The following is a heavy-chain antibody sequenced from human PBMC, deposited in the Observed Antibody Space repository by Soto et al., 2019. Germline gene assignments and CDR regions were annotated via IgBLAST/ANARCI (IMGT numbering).Heavy chain of an antibody. CDR2: ISSSGSI. D-gene: IGHD6-13*01. CDR1: GFTFSDYY. V-gene: IGHV3-11*01. J-gene: IGHJ1*01. CDR3: VKDESINWYSGHFRH. Sequence: GGSLRLSCAASGFTFSDYYMSWIRQAPGKGLEWVSYISSSGSIGYADSVKGRFAISRDNAKNSLHLQMNSLRAEDTAFYYCVKDESINWYSGHFRHWGQGTLVTVSS.